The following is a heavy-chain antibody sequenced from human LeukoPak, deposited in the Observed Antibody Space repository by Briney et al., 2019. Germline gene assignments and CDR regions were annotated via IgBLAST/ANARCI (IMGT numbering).Heavy chain of an antibody. D-gene: IGHD3-10*01. J-gene: IGHJ4*02. CDR2: IYWDNDK. CDR3: AASRGSGSFFDY. Sequence: SGPTLVKPTQTLTLTCSFSGFSLSTSGVGVGWVRQPPGKALDWLALIYWDNDKRYSPSLKSRLTITKDTSKNQVVLTMTNMDPVDTATYYCAASRGSGSFFDYWGQGTLVTVSS. V-gene: IGHV2-5*02. CDR1: GFSLSTSGVG.